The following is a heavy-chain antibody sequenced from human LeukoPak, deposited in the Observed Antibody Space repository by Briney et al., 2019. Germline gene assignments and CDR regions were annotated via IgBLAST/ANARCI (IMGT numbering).Heavy chain of an antibody. J-gene: IGHJ4*02. D-gene: IGHD2-2*01. V-gene: IGHV4-34*01. CDR2: INHSGST. CDR3: ARRLFYCTSTSCQPENFDY. CDR1: GGSFSGYY. Sequence: SETLSLTCAVSGGSFSGYYWSWVRQPPGKGLEWIGEINHSGSTNYNPSLKSRVTISVDTSKNQFSLNLNSVTAADTAVYYCARRLFYCTSTSCQPENFDYWGQGTLVTVSS.